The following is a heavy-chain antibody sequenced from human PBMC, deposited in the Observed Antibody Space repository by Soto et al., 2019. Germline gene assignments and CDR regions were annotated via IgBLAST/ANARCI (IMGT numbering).Heavy chain of an antibody. Sequence: QVQLQESGPGLVQPSETLSLTCTVSGGSISIYYWSWIRQPPGQGLEWIGYIYYSGSTNYNPSLKSRVTISVDTAKNQFSLKLSSVTAADTAVYYCARAQAYYYDSSGYFDYWGQGTLVTVSS. CDR1: GGSISIYY. D-gene: IGHD3-22*01. J-gene: IGHJ4*02. CDR3: ARAQAYYYDSSGYFDY. CDR2: IYYSGST. V-gene: IGHV4-59*01.